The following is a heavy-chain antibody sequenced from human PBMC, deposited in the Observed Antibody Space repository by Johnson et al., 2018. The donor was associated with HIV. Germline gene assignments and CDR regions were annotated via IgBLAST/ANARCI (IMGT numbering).Heavy chain of an antibody. CDR2: IYSGGST. J-gene: IGHJ3*02. Sequence: MLLVESGGGLVQPGGSLRLSCAASGFTVSSNYMSWVRQAPGKGLEWVSVIYSGGSTYYADSVKGRFIISRDNSKNTLYLQMNSLRAEDTAVYYCAKDRDSSSWYGYDAFDIWGQGTMVTVSS. CDR1: GFTVSSNY. V-gene: IGHV3-66*01. D-gene: IGHD6-13*01. CDR3: AKDRDSSSWYGYDAFDI.